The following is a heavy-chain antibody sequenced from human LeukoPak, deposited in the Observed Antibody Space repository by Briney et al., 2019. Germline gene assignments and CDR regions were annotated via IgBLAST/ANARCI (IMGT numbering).Heavy chain of an antibody. D-gene: IGHD2/OR15-2a*01. J-gene: IGHJ4*02. Sequence: ASVKVSCKASGYSFADYYMHWVRQAPGQGLEWMGWIKPNSGGTRSAQKFQGRVTMTRDTSISTAYMELSSLRYDDTAVYYCARAVKYVTYDYWGQGTLVTVSS. V-gene: IGHV1-2*02. CDR3: ARAVKYVTYDY. CDR1: GYSFADYY. CDR2: IKPNSGGT.